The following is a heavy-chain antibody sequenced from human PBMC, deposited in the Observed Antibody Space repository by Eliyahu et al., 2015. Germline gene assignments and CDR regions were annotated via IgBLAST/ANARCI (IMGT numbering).Heavy chain of an antibody. Sequence: QVQLQESGSGLVKPSDTLSPTCDVSGDSINSHYWSWIRQPPGGRLEWIGHIFYAGGAQYNPSLQSRVAISVDTSKTRFSLKLNSVTAADTAVYFCARDYSYGSYYFDYWGQGILVTVSS. J-gene: IGHJ4*02. CDR1: GDSINSHY. V-gene: IGHV4-59*11. CDR3: ARDYSYGSYYFDY. D-gene: IGHD3-10*01. CDR2: IFYAGGA.